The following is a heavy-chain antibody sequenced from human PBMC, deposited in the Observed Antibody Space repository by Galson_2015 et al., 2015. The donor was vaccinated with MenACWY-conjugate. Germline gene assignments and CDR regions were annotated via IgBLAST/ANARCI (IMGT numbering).Heavy chain of an antibody. Sequence: SVKVSCKASGYTFSSYGISWVRQAPGQGLEWMGWISAYNGNRNYAQKVQGRVTMTTDTSTSTAYMELRSLRFDDTAVYYCAREGGGGGSSSGPDYWGQGTLVTVSS. CDR3: AREGGGGGSSSGPDY. V-gene: IGHV1-18*01. D-gene: IGHD6-6*01. CDR1: GYTFSSYG. J-gene: IGHJ4*02. CDR2: ISAYNGNR.